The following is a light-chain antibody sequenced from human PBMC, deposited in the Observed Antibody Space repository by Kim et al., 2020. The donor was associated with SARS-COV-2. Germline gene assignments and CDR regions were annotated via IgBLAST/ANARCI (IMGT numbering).Light chain of an antibody. Sequence: SVGDRVTITCRASQVISSWLAWYQQKPGKAPNLLISSASSLQSGVPSRFSGSASGTDFTLTISSLQPEDVATYYCQQDNTYPLTFGQGTRVEIK. CDR1: QVISSW. J-gene: IGKJ5*01. V-gene: IGKV1-12*01. CDR3: QQDNTYPLT. CDR2: SAS.